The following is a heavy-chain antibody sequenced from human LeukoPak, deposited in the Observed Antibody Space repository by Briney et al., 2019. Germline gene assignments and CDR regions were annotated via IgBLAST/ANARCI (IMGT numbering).Heavy chain of an antibody. CDR1: GYSFTSYW. CDR2: IYPGDSET. V-gene: IGHV5-51*01. Sequence: KPGESLKISCKGTGYSFTSYWIAWVRQMPGKGLEWMGIIYPGDSETRYSPSFQGQVTISADKSISSVYLQWSSLKASDTATYYRARRSTIFYGMDVWGQGTTVTVSS. D-gene: IGHD3-3*01. J-gene: IGHJ6*02. CDR3: ARRSTIFYGMDV.